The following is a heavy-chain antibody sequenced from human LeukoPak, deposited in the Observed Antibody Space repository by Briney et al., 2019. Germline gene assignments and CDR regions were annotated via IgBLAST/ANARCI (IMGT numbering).Heavy chain of an antibody. CDR2: INHSGST. CDR3: ARGPLLLWFGELLRPAGYYYYMDV. Sequence: PSETLSLTCAVYGGSFSGYYWNWIRQSPGKGLEWIGEINHSGSTNYNPSLESRVTISVDTSKNQFSLKLSSVTAADTAVYCCARGPLLLWFGELLRPAGYYYYMDVWGKGTTVTISS. J-gene: IGHJ6*03. D-gene: IGHD3-10*01. CDR1: GGSFSGYY. V-gene: IGHV4-34*01.